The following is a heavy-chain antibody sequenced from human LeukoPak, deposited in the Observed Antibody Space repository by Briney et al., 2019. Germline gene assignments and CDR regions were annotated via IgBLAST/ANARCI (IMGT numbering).Heavy chain of an antibody. CDR3: SLLLSDAFDI. CDR2: INHSGGK. Sequence: SETLSLTCALYGGSFSGYYWRCIRRPPGSGLEWIGEINHSGGKNSNRSLKCRLTISVDSYKKQFSVKVSSMTPADSSVHSCSLLLSDAFDIWGQGTMVTVSS. CDR1: GGSFSGYY. D-gene: IGHD1-26*01. J-gene: IGHJ3*02. V-gene: IGHV4-34*01.